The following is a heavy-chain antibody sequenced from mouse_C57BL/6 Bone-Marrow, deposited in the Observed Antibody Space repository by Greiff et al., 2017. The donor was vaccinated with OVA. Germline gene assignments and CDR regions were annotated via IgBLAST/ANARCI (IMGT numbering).Heavy chain of an antibody. V-gene: IGHV5-15*01. D-gene: IGHD1-1*02. Sequence: EVKLVESGGGLVQPGGSLKLSCAASGFTFSDYGMAWVRQAPRKGPEWVAFISNLAYSIYYADTATGRFTISRENAKNTLYLEMSSLRSEDTAMYYCARHGGSSYWYFDVWGTGTTVTVSS. J-gene: IGHJ1*03. CDR1: GFTFSDYG. CDR3: ARHGGSSYWYFDV. CDR2: ISNLAYSI.